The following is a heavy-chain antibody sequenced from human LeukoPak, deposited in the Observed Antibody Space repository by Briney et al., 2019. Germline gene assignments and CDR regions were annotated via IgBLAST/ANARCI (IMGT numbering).Heavy chain of an antibody. V-gene: IGHV1-69*05. J-gene: IGHJ4*02. D-gene: IGHD1/OR15-1a*01. CDR3: ARGWEQGILDFDY. CDR2: IIPIFGTA. CDR1: GGTFSSYA. Sequence: SVKVSCKASGGTFSSYAISWVRQAPGQGLEWMGGIIPIFGTANYAQKFQGRVTITTDESTSTAYMELNSLRAGDTAVYYCARGWEQGILDFDYWGQGTLVTVSS.